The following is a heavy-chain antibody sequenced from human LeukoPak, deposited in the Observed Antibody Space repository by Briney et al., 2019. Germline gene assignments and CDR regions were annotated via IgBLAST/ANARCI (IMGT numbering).Heavy chain of an antibody. CDR1: GFTFRSYG. CDR2: ISYDGSDK. CDR3: ARVQPTYYYGSGTATLDY. J-gene: IGHJ4*02. D-gene: IGHD3-10*01. Sequence: GGSLRLSCAGSGFTFRSYGMHWVRQAPGKGLEWVAVISYDGSDKFYADSVRGRFTISRDNSKNTLYLQMNSLRAEDTAVYYCARVQPTYYYGSGTATLDYWGQGTLVTVSS. V-gene: IGHV3-30*03.